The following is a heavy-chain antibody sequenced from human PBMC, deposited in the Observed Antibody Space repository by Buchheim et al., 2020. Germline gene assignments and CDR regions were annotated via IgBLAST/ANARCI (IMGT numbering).Heavy chain of an antibody. CDR1: GFTFSSYS. Sequence: EVQLVESGGGLVKPGGSLRLSCAASGFTFSSYSMNWVRQAPGKGLEWVSSISSSSSYIYYADSVKGRSTISRDNAKTSLYLQMNSLRAEDMAVYYCARENYDSSGSEYFQHWGQGTL. CDR3: ARENYDSSGSEYFQH. D-gene: IGHD3-22*01. J-gene: IGHJ1*01. V-gene: IGHV3-21*01. CDR2: ISSSSSYI.